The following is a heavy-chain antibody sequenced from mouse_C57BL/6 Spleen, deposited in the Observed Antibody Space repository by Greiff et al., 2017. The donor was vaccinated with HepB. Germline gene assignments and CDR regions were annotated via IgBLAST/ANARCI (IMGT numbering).Heavy chain of an antibody. D-gene: IGHD1-1*01. Sequence: EVKLMESGGGLVKPGGSLKLSCAASGFTFSSYAMSWVRQTPEKRLEWVATISDGGSYTYYPDNVKGRFTISRDNAKNNLYLQMSHLKSEDTAMYYCARVGYYGSNGFAYWGQGTLVTVSA. CDR2: ISDGGSYT. CDR1: GFTFSSYA. CDR3: ARVGYYGSNGFAY. V-gene: IGHV5-4*03. J-gene: IGHJ3*01.